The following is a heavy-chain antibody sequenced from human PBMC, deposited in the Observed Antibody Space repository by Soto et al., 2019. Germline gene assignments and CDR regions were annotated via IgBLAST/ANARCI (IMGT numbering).Heavy chain of an antibody. V-gene: IGHV3-15*01. D-gene: IGHD1-26*01. CDR1: GLTFSNVW. CDR3: TTGWAL. J-gene: IGHJ4*02. CDR2: IKSKTEGGTT. Sequence: GGTLSLSYAASGLTFSNVWMSWVRQAPGKGPEWVGRIKSKTEGGTTDYAAPVKGRFTISRDDSKNTLYLQSNSLKTEDTAVYYCTTGWALWGQGTRVTVAS.